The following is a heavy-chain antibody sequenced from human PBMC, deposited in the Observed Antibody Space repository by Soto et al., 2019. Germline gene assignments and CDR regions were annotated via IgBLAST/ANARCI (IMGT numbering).Heavy chain of an antibody. CDR2: MNPNSGNT. CDR1: RYTFTSYD. J-gene: IGHJ6*03. V-gene: IGHV1-8*01. D-gene: IGHD2-15*01. Sequence: GASVKVSCKASRYTFTSYDINWVRQAPGQGLEWMGWMNPNSGNTGYAQKFQGRVTMTRNTSISTAYMELSSLRSEDTAVYYCARAAFCSGGSCLGGDGMTLDYYYYMDVWGKGTTVTVSS. CDR3: ARAAFCSGGSCLGGDGMTLDYYYYMDV.